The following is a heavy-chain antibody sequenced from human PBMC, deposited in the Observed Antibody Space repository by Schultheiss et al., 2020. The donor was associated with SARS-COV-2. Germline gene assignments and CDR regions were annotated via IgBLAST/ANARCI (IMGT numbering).Heavy chain of an antibody. CDR1: GGSISRGGNS. CDR2: IYNSGST. Sequence: SETLSLTCTVSGGSISRGGNSWSWIRQPPGKGLEWMGYIYNSGSTYYNPSLKSRVTISIDTSKNHFSLKLTSVTAADTAMYYCARELEWLANWGQGTLVTVSS. D-gene: IGHD3-3*01. V-gene: IGHV4-31*03. J-gene: IGHJ4*02. CDR3: ARELEWLAN.